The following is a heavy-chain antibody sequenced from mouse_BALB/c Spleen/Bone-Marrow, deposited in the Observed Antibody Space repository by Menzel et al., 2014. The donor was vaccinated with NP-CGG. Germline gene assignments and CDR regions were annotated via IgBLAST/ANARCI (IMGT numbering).Heavy chain of an antibody. CDR2: IWRGGST. J-gene: IGHJ4*01. V-gene: IGHV2-5*01. Sequence: VQLVESGPGLVQPSQSLSITCTVSGFSLTSYGVHWVRQSPGKGLEWLGVIWRGGSTDYNAAFMSRLSTTKDNSKSQVFFKMNSLQADDTAIYYCAKIGTTTGAMDYWGQGTSVTVSS. CDR1: GFSLTSYG. D-gene: IGHD2-14*01. CDR3: AKIGTTTGAMDY.